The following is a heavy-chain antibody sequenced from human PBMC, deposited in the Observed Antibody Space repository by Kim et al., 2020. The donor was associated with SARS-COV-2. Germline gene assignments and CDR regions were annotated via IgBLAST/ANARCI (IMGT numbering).Heavy chain of an antibody. J-gene: IGHJ6*02. CDR3: ARGRKQWLTYYYYYGMDV. Sequence: GGSLRLSCAASGFTFGDYGMSWVRQAPGKGLEWVSGINWNGGSTGYADSVKGRFTISRDNAKNSLYLQMYSLRAEDTALYYCARGRKQWLTYYYYYGMDVWGQGTTVTVSS. D-gene: IGHD6-19*01. CDR1: GFTFGDYG. CDR2: INWNGGST. V-gene: IGHV3-20*04.